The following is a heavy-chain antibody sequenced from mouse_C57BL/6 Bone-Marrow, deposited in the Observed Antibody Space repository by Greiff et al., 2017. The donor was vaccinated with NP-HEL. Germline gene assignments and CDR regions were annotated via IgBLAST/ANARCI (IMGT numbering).Heavy chain of an antibody. J-gene: IGHJ4*01. D-gene: IGHD2-4*01. CDR3: ARDPLYDYDGPYYAMDY. CDR1: GYSITSGYY. Sequence: EVQLQESGPGLVKPSQSLSLTCSVTGYSITSGYYWNWIRQFPGNKLEWMGYISYDGSNNYNPSLKNRISITRDTSKNQFFLKLNSVTTEDTATEYCARDPLYDYDGPYYAMDYWGQGTSVTVSS. CDR2: ISYDGSN. V-gene: IGHV3-6*01.